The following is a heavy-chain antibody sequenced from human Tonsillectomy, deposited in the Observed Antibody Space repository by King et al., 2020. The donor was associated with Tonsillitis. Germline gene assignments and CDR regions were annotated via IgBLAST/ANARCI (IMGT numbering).Heavy chain of an antibody. J-gene: IGHJ6*02. D-gene: IGHD1-1*01. CDR2: LYYTGTT. Sequence: QLQESGPGLVKPSETLSLTCTVSHGSIYSYYWSWIRQPPGKGLEWIGYLYYTGTTNYNPSLKSRVTISVDTSNNQFSLKLTFVTAADTAVYYCARVPISATAYYYSMDVWGQGTTVFVSS. CDR3: ARVPISATAYYYSMDV. CDR1: HGSIYSYY. V-gene: IGHV4-59*13.